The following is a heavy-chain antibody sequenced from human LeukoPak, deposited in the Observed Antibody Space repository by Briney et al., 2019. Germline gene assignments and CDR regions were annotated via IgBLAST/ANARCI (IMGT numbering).Heavy chain of an antibody. Sequence: SETLSLTCTVSGASISSFYWSWIRQPPGKGLEWIGYVHYNGDTSYNPSLKSRATISVDTSRNQFSLKLSSVTAADTAVYYCALAQWLVNDAFDIWGQGTMVTVSS. V-gene: IGHV4-59*12. D-gene: IGHD6-19*01. CDR1: GASISSFY. J-gene: IGHJ3*02. CDR3: ALAQWLVNDAFDI. CDR2: VHYNGDT.